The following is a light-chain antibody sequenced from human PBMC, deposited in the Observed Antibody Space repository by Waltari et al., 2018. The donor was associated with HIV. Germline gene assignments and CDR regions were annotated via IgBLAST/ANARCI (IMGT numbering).Light chain of an antibody. CDR2: RSQ. V-gene: IGLV1-44*01. J-gene: IGLJ3*02. Sequence: QSVLTQPPSVSGLPGQKVTISCSGSNSDIGVNTVNWYQQFPGRAPKLVAYRSQQRPSGVPDRFSGSKSGTSASLAINGVQAEDEATYFCSAWDDTLHVVFGGGTKLTVL. CDR3: SAWDDTLHVV. CDR1: NSDIGVNT.